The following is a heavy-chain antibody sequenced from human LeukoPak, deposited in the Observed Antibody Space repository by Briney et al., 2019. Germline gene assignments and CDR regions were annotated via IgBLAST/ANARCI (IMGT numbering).Heavy chain of an antibody. CDR3: ARHTPPSSTVPHFDY. CDR2: INPNSGGT. CDR1: GYTFTGYY. J-gene: IGHJ4*02. Sequence: GASVKVSCKASGYTFTGYYMHWVRQAPGQGLEWMGWINPNSGGTNYAQKFQGRVTMTRDTSISTAYLQWSSLKASDTAMYYCARHTPPSSTVPHFDYWGQGTLVTVSS. V-gene: IGHV1-2*02. D-gene: IGHD2-2*02.